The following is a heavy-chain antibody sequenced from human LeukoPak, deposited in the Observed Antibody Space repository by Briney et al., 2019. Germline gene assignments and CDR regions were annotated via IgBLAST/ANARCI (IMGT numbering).Heavy chain of an antibody. Sequence: GGSLRLSCAASGFTFNSYWMNWVRQAPGKGLQWVANINQDGSQEYYVDSVKGRFTISRDNAKNSLYLQINSLRAEDTAVYYCARDNSRNDLEYWGQGTLITVSS. J-gene: IGHJ4*02. CDR2: INQDGSQE. CDR1: GFTFNSYW. D-gene: IGHD1-1*01. V-gene: IGHV3-7*04. CDR3: ARDNSRNDLEY.